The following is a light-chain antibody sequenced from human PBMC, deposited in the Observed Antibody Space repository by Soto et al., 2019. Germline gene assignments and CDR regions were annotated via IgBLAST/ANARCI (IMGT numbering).Light chain of an antibody. CDR2: DNN. CDR3: QSYDSSLSNLVV. Sequence: QSVLTHPPSVSGAPGQRVTISCTGISSNTGADYDVHWYQHLPGSAPKLLIYDNNIRPSGVPDRFSGSKSGTSASLAITGLQAEDEGDYYCQSYDSSLSNLVVFGGGTKVTVL. J-gene: IGLJ2*01. CDR1: SSNTGADYD. V-gene: IGLV1-40*01.